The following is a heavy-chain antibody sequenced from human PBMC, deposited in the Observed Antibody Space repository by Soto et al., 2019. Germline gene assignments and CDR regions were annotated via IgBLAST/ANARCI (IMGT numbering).Heavy chain of an antibody. Sequence: EVQILESGGSLVQPGGSLRLSCVAAGFTFSSAAMNWVRQAPGKGLEWVSIIVGTGTRTHYAASVKGRFTISRDNSKNPLYLDMHSLRAENTALYYCAKSLDIHYKNWFDPWGEGTLVTVSS. D-gene: IGHD4-4*01. CDR3: AKSLDIHYKNWFDP. CDR2: IVGTGTRT. J-gene: IGHJ5*02. CDR1: GFTFSSAA. V-gene: IGHV3-23*01.